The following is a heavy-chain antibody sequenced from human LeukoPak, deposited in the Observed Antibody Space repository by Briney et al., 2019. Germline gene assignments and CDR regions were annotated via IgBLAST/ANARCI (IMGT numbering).Heavy chain of an antibody. Sequence: KPSETLSLTCTVSRGSISGSIRSYYWSWLRQPPWKGLEWIGYISSSGSVNDNPSLRSRVTISVDTSKNQFFLNLSSVSAADTAVYYCARIPLGYSGAYYFDYWGQGTLVTVSP. J-gene: IGHJ4*02. V-gene: IGHV4-4*09. D-gene: IGHD5-12*01. CDR1: RGSISGSIRSYY. CDR3: ARIPLGYSGAYYFDY. CDR2: ISSSGSV.